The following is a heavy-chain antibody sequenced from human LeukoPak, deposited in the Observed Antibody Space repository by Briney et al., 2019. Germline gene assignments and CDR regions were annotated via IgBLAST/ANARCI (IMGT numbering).Heavy chain of an antibody. CDR1: GGSINGYY. Sequence: SETLSLTCTVSGGSINGYYWSWIRQSPQKGLEWIAYIYYRGSTNYNPSLKSRVTISVDASKNQFSLKLSSVTAADTAVYYCARGLIAARVYYFDFWGQGTLVTVSS. D-gene: IGHD6-6*01. CDR3: ARGLIAARVYYFDF. J-gene: IGHJ4*02. CDR2: IYYRGST. V-gene: IGHV4-59*01.